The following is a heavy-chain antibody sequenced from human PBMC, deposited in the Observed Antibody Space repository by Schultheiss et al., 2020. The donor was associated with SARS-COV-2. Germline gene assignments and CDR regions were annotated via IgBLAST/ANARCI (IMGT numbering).Heavy chain of an antibody. CDR2: IYYSGST. CDR1: GGSISSGGYY. V-gene: IGHV4-31*01. Sequence: SETLSLTCTVSGGSISSGGYYWSWIRQHPGKGLEWIGYIYYSGSTYYNPSLKSLVTISVDTSKNQFSLKLSSVTAADTAVYYCARLFREDLNDSSGYFDYWGQGTLVTVSS. J-gene: IGHJ4*02. D-gene: IGHD3-22*01. CDR3: ARLFREDLNDSSGYFDY.